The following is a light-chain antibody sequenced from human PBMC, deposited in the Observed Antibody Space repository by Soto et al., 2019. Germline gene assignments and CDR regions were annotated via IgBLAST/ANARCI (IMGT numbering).Light chain of an antibody. CDR2: EVS. Sequence: QSALTQPASVSGSPVQSITISCTGTSSDVGGYNYVSWCQHHPGKAPKLMIYEVSNRPSGVSNRFSGSKSGNTASLTISGLQAEDEADYYCSSYTSSSTWVFGGGTQLTVL. V-gene: IGLV2-14*01. CDR1: SSDVGGYNY. CDR3: SSYTSSSTWV. J-gene: IGLJ3*02.